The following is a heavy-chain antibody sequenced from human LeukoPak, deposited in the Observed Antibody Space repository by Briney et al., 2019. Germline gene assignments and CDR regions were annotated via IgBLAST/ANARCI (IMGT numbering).Heavy chain of an antibody. CDR1: GGSISSGDYY. CDR2: IYYSGST. Sequence: PSETLSLTCTVSGGSISSGDYYWSWIRQPPGKGLEWIGYIYYSGSTYYNPSLKSRVTISVDTSKNQFSLKLSSVTAADTAVYYCSRKRWFGELFLFDYWGQGTLVTVSS. D-gene: IGHD3-10*01. J-gene: IGHJ4*02. CDR3: SRKRWFGELFLFDY. V-gene: IGHV4-30-4*08.